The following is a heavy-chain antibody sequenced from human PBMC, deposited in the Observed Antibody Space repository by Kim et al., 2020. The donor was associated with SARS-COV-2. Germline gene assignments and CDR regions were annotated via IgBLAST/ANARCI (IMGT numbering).Heavy chain of an antibody. D-gene: IGHD7-27*01. V-gene: IGHV3-30*04. CDR2: ISYDGSNK. Sequence: GGSLRLSCAASGFTFSSYAMHWVRQAPGKGLEWVAVISYDGSNKYYADSVKGRFTISRDNSKNTLFLQMNSLTAEDTAVYYCARDLQCCPGDDYYYYGMDVWGQGTTVTVSS. CDR1: GFTFSSYA. J-gene: IGHJ6*02. CDR3: ARDLQCCPGDDYYYYGMDV.